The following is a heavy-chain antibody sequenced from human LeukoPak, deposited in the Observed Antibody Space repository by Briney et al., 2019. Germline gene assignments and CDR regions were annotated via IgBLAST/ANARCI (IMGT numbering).Heavy chain of an antibody. CDR3: ARDRLPGDSSGYYSD. Sequence: GGSLRLSCAASGFTFSNAWMSWVRQAPGKGLEWVGRIKSKTDGGTTDYAAPVKGRFTISRDDSKNTLYLQMNSLRAEDTAVYYCARDRLPGDSSGYYSDWGQGTLVTVSS. CDR2: IKSKTDGGTT. CDR1: GFTFSNAW. D-gene: IGHD3-22*01. J-gene: IGHJ4*02. V-gene: IGHV3-15*01.